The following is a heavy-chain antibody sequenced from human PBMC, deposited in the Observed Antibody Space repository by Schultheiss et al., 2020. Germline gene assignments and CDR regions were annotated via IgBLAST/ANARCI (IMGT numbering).Heavy chain of an antibody. CDR3: ARVWLYCSGGSCPRLDP. J-gene: IGHJ5*02. D-gene: IGHD2-15*01. Sequence: SETLSLTCTVSGGSISSGDYYWSWIRQPPGKGLEWIGYIYYSGSTNYNPSLKSRVTMSVDTSKFQFSLRLSSVTAADTAVYYCARVWLYCSGGSCPRLDPWGQGTLVTVSS. V-gene: IGHV4-61*08. CDR2: IYYSGST. CDR1: GGSISSGDYY.